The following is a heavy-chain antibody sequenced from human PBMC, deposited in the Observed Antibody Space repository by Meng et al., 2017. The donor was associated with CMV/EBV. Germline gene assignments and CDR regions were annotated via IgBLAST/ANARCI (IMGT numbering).Heavy chain of an antibody. CDR3: VIDLSVFLDY. CDR1: DIPSNNYL. D-gene: IGHD3-3*01. Sequence: SCAESDIPSNNYLLLLCRQVPDEWILCVLRINEDGSVTSYANSAKKRLTFFRDNAKNTLYLQIYNLRTYKSAVYYCVIDLSVFLDYWGQGTLVTVSS. J-gene: IGHJ4*02. V-gene: IGHV3-74*01. CDR2: INEDGSVT.